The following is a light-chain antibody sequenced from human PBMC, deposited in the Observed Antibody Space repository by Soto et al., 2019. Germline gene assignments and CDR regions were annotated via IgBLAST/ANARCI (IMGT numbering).Light chain of an antibody. CDR2: GAS. J-gene: IGKJ2*01. Sequence: EIVMTQSPATLSVSPGERVTLSCRASQSVRSNLAWYQEKPGQAPRLLIYGASSRATGIPARFSGSGSGTDFTLTISSLQSEDFAVYYCQQYNDWPRTFGQGTKLEI. CDR1: QSVRSN. V-gene: IGKV3-15*01. CDR3: QQYNDWPRT.